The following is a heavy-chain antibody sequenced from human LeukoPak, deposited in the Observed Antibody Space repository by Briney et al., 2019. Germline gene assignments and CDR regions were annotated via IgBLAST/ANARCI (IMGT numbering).Heavy chain of an antibody. CDR2: ISGSGDAT. CDR3: ARRGGSSGWGDFDI. V-gene: IGHV3-23*01. J-gene: IGHJ3*02. Sequence: GGSLRLSCAASEFTFSRYTMNWVRQAPGKGLEWVSSISGSGDATFYADSVKGRFTISRDSSKKNLYLQMNSLSREDKTVYYCARRGGSSGWGDFDIWGQGTMVTVSS. D-gene: IGHD6-19*01. CDR1: EFTFSRYT.